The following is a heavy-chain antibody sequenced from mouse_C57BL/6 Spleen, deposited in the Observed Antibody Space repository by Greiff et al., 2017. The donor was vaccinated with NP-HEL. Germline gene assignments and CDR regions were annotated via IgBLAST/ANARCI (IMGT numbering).Heavy chain of an antibody. CDR1: GYTFTSYW. CDR3: ARVTTVVAPFDY. Sequence: QVQLQQPGAELVMPGASVKLSCKASGYTFTSYWMHWVKQRPGQGLEWIGETDPSDSYTNYNQKFKGKSTLTVDKSSSTAYMQLSSLTSEDSAVYYCARVTTVVAPFDYWGQGTTLTVSS. V-gene: IGHV1-69*01. D-gene: IGHD1-1*01. J-gene: IGHJ2*01. CDR2: TDPSDSYT.